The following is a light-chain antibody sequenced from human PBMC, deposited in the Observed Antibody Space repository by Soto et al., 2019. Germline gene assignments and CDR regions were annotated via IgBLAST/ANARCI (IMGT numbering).Light chain of an antibody. CDR2: GAS. CDR3: HQYDYWPLT. CDR1: QSVSSSY. J-gene: IGKJ4*01. Sequence: EIVLTQSPGTLSLSPGERATLSCRASQSVSSSYLAWYQQKPGQAPRLLIYGASTRATGIPARFSGSGSGTDFTLTISSLQSEDFAVYYCHQYDYWPLTFGGGTKVDIK. V-gene: IGKV3-20*01.